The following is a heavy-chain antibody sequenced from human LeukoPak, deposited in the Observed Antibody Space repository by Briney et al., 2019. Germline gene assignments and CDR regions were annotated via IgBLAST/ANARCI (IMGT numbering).Heavy chain of an antibody. CDR1: GYTFTGYY. Sequence: GGSVKVSCKASGYTFTGYYIHWVRQAPGQGLEWMGWINPNINGTNYAQKFQGRVTMTGDRSISTAYMELSRLRSDDTAVYYCARERTPGSGYGVDYWGQGTVVTVSS. D-gene: IGHD6-25*01. CDR2: INPNINGT. CDR3: ARERTPGSGYGVDY. V-gene: IGHV1-2*02. J-gene: IGHJ4*02.